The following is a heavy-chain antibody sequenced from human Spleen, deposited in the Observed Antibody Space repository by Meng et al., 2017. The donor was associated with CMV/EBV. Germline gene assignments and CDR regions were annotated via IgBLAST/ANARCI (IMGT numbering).Heavy chain of an antibody. Sequence: QFQLVQSGAEVKKPAXSVTVPCKASRYTFTSYGISWVRQAPGQGLEWMGWISAYNGNTNYAQKLQGRVTMTTDTSTSTAYMELRSLRSDDTAVYYCARVNRYYDILTGYHRHWGQGTLVTVSS. D-gene: IGHD3-9*01. CDR2: ISAYNGNT. V-gene: IGHV1-18*01. CDR1: RYTFTSYG. CDR3: ARVNRYYDILTGYHRH. J-gene: IGHJ4*02.